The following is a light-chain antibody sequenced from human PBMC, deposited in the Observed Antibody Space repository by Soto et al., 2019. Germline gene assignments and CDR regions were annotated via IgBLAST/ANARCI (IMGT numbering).Light chain of an antibody. CDR1: QTVNNY. J-gene: IGKJ3*01. V-gene: IGKV3-11*01. CDR3: HQRSNWPPFT. Sequence: ETVMTQSPATLSVSPGEGATLSCRASQTVNNYLAWYQQKPGQAPRLLIYGASNRATGVPARFSGSGSGTEFTLTISSLEPEDFAVYYCHQRSNWPPFTFGPGTKVDIK. CDR2: GAS.